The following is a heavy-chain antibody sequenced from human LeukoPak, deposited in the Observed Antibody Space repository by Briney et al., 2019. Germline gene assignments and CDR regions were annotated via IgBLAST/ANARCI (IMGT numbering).Heavy chain of an antibody. Sequence: ASVKVSCKASGDTFSRYAISWVRQAPGQGLKWMGGIIPIFSTADYAQKFQGRVTITADESTSTAYMELSSLRSEDTAVYYCARGRPYAFDIWGQGTMVTVSS. J-gene: IGHJ3*02. CDR1: GDTFSRYA. V-gene: IGHV1-69*13. CDR2: IIPIFSTA. CDR3: ARGRPYAFDI.